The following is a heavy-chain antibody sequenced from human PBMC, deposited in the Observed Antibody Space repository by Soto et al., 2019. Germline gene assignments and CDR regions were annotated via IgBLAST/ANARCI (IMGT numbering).Heavy chain of an antibody. V-gene: IGHV3-74*01. CDR2: IKTDGSST. Sequence: EVQLVESGGGLVQPGGSLRLSCAASGFTFSTYWMHWVRQAPGEGLVWVSRIKTDGSSTGYADSVKGRFTISRDNAKNTMYMQMNGPRAEDTAVYYCARVGVGHYEFDYWGQGTLFTVSS. J-gene: IGHJ4*02. D-gene: IGHD3-16*01. CDR3: ARVGVGHYEFDY. CDR1: GFTFSTYW.